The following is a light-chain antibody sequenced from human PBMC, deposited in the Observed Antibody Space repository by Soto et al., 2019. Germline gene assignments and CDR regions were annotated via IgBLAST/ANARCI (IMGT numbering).Light chain of an antibody. CDR1: QGISSY. J-gene: IGKJ5*01. V-gene: IGKV1-9*01. CDR2: AAS. Sequence: DIQLTQSPSFLSASVGDRVTITCRASQGISSYLAWYQQKPGKAPKLLIYAASTLQSGVPSRFSGSGSGTEFTLTISSLQPEDFATYYCQQLNSYLPITFGQATRLEIK. CDR3: QQLNSYLPIT.